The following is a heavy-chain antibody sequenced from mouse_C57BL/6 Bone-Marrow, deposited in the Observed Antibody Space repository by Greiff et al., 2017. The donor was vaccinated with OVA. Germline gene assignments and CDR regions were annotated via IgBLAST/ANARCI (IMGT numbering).Heavy chain of an antibody. V-gene: IGHV1-42*01. CDR1: GYSFTGYY. Sequence: VQLQQSGPELVKPGASVKISCKASGYSFTGYYMNWVKQSPEKSLEWIGEINPSTGGTTYNQKFKAKATLTVDKSSSTAYMQLKSLTSEDSAVYYCARYPHYYGSSYGYFDVWGTGTTVTVSS. J-gene: IGHJ1*03. CDR3: ARYPHYYGSSYGYFDV. CDR2: INPSTGGT. D-gene: IGHD1-1*01.